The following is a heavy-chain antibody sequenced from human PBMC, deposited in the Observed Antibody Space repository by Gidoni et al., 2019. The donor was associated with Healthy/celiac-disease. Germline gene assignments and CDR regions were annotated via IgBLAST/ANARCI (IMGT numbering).Heavy chain of an antibody. D-gene: IGHD4-17*01. CDR2: IKQDGSEK. J-gene: IGHJ4*02. Sequence: GKGLEWVANIKQDGSEKYYVDSVKGRFTISRDNAKNSLYLQMNSLRAEDTAVYYCARDYGDYGETLRSPYYFDYWGQGTLVTVSS. CDR3: ARDYGDYGETLRSPYYFDY. V-gene: IGHV3-7*03.